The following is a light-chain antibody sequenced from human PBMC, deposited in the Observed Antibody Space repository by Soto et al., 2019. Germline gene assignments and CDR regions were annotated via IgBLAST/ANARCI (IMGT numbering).Light chain of an antibody. CDR2: GAS. CDR3: EHLNSYSRT. CDR1: QSIRYY. V-gene: IGKV1-5*01. J-gene: IGKJ1*01. Sequence: QLSQSPPTLSASVGDRVTITCRASQSIRYYLAWYQQMPGKAPKLLIYGASSLQSGVPSRFSGSGSGTEFTLTISSLQPDDFATYFCEHLNSYSRTFGQGTKVDIK.